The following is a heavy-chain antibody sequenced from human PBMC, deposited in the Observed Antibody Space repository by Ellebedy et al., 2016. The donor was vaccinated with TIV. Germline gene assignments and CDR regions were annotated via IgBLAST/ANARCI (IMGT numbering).Heavy chain of an antibody. CDR2: IDSGGTSI. D-gene: IGHD5-12*01. J-gene: IGHJ4*02. Sequence: GGSLRLXCVASELTFTGYWMHWVRQAPGKGLVWVSRIDSGGTSISYADSVMGRFTISRDNAKSTLYLQMNSLRAEDTAVYYCARETATELHYWGQGTLVTVSS. CDR3: ARETATELHY. CDR1: ELTFTGYW. V-gene: IGHV3-74*01.